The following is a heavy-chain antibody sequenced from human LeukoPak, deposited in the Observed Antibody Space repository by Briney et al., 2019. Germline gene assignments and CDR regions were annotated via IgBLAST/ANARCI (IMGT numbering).Heavy chain of an antibody. CDR1: GGSISSGSYY. CDR3: ARESYCSSTSCYGENGWFDP. D-gene: IGHD2-2*01. CDR2: IYTSGSN. V-gene: IGHV4-61*02. Sequence: SETLSLTCTVSGGSISSGSYYWSWIQQPAGKGLEWIGRIYTSGSNNYNPSLKSRVTISVDTSKNQFSLKLSSVTAADTAVYYCARESYCSSTSCYGENGWFDPWGQGTLVTVSS. J-gene: IGHJ5*02.